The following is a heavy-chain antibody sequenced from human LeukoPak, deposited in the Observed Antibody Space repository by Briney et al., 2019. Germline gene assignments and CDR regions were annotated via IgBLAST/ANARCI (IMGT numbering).Heavy chain of an antibody. J-gene: IGHJ4*02. CDR2: ISGSGDTT. CDR1: GFTFSTYA. Sequence: GGSLRLSCAASGFTFSTYAMSWVRQAPGEGLEWVSSISGSGDTTYYADSVKGRFTISSDKSRNTLYLQMNSLRVEDTAVYYCANGSRDSTSYCFDYWGQGTLVTVSS. V-gene: IGHV3-23*01. CDR3: ANGSRDSTSYCFDY. D-gene: IGHD3-22*01.